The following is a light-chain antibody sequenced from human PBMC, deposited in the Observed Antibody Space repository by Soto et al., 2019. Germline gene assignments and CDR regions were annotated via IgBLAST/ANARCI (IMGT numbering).Light chain of an antibody. CDR2: GTS. CDR1: QSVGTN. CDR3: QQHDNWPRT. Sequence: EIVMTQSPATLSVSPGERATLSCRASQSVGTNLAWYQQKPGQAPRLLIHGTSTRATDIPARFSGSGSGTAFTLTISILQSEDSAVYYCQQHDNWPRTFRQGTKVEIK. V-gene: IGKV3-15*01. J-gene: IGKJ1*01.